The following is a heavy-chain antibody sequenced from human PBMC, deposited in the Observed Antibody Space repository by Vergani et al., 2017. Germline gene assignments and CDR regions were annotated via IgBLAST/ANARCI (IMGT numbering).Heavy chain of an antibody. V-gene: IGHV1-3*04. J-gene: IGHJ5*02. Sequence: QVQLVQSGSELKKPGASVKVSCKASGYTFTSYAMHWVRQAPGQRLEWMGWINTGNGNTKYSQKFQGRVTITRDTSASTAYMELSSLRSEDTAVYYCARHPLECSSTSCSNWFDPWGQGTLVTVSS. D-gene: IGHD2-2*01. CDR3: ARHPLECSSTSCSNWFDP. CDR1: GYTFTSYA. CDR2: INTGNGNT.